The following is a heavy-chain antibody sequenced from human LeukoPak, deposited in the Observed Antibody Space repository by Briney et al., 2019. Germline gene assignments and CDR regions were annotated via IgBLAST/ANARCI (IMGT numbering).Heavy chain of an antibody. CDR2: IIRTGGST. D-gene: IGHD5-18*01. V-gene: IGHV3-23*01. CDR1: GGSISSSSYY. Sequence: PSETLSLTCTVSGGSISSSSYYWGWIRQPPGKGLEWVSGIIRTGGSTYYADSVKGRFTISRDNFKNTLYLQMNSLRAEDTAVYYCAKRDSAGLYYFDYWGQGTLVTVSS. J-gene: IGHJ4*02. CDR3: AKRDSAGLYYFDY.